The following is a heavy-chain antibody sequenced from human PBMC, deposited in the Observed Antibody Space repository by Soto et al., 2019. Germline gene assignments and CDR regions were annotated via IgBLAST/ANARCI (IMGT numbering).Heavy chain of an antibody. J-gene: IGHJ5*02. D-gene: IGHD2-2*01. CDR1: GGTFSSYT. CDR2: IIPILGIA. Sequence: GASVKVSCKASGGTFSSYTISWVRQAPGQGLEWMGRIIPILGIANYAQKFQGRVTITADKSTSTAYMELSSLRSEDTAVYYCARSYCSSTSCYGNWFDPWGQGTLVTVSS. CDR3: ARSYCSSTSCYGNWFDP. V-gene: IGHV1-69*02.